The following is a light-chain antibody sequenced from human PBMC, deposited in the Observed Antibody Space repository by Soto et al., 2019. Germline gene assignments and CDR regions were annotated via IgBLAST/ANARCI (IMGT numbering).Light chain of an antibody. V-gene: IGKV3-20*01. Sequence: EIVLTQSPDTLSLSAGERATLSCRASQSFSSSYLAWYQQKPGQAPRLLIYGASNRATAIPDRFSGSGSGAAFTLTISRLEPEDFAVYYCQQYGVSPLFGQGTRLEIK. CDR3: QQYGVSPL. CDR1: QSFSSSY. CDR2: GAS. J-gene: IGKJ5*01.